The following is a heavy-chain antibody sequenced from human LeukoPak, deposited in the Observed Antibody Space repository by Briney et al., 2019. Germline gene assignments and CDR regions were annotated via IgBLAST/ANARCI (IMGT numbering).Heavy chain of an antibody. J-gene: IGHJ4*02. V-gene: IGHV4-59*08. CDR2: IYYSGST. Sequence: SETLSLTCTVSGGSINSYYWSWIRQPPGKGLEWIGYIYYSGSTNYNPSLKSRVTISVDTSKNQFSLRLTSVTAADTAVYYCARHAGADSSWYYFDYWGQGTLATVSS. D-gene: IGHD6-13*01. CDR1: GGSINSYY. CDR3: ARHAGADSSWYYFDY.